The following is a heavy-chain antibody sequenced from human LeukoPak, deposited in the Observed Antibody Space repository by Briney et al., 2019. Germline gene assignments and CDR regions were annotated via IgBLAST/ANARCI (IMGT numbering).Heavy chain of an antibody. J-gene: IGHJ4*02. CDR2: IDPDGSHQ. V-gene: IGHV3-7*01. CDR3: ARASYDLGGHDY. Sequence: GGSLRLSCVGSGFTFSNYWATWVRQAPGKGLEWVANIDPDGSHQYYVDSVKGRFTISRDNAKNSLYLQMNSLRADDTAVYYCARASYDLGGHDYWGQRTLVTVSS. CDR1: GFTFSNYW. D-gene: IGHD5-18*01.